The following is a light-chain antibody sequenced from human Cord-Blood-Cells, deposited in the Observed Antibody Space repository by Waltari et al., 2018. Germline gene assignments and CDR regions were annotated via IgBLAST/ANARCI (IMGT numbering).Light chain of an antibody. J-gene: IGLJ2*01. CDR3: SSYTSSSNVV. CDR1: SSDVGGYNY. V-gene: IGLV2-14*01. CDR2: DVS. Sequence: QSALTQPASVSGSPGQSITISCTGTSSDVGGYNYVSWYQQHPGKAPQLMIYDVSNRPSGVSNRFSGSKSCNTASLTISGLQAEDEADYYCSSYTSSSNVVFGGGTKLTVL.